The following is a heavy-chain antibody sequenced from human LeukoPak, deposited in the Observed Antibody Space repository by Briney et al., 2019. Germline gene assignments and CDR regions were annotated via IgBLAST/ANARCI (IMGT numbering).Heavy chain of an antibody. CDR1: GYTFTIYG. CDR3: ARYPLSYSGNWHYYFDY. J-gene: IGHJ4*02. V-gene: IGHV1-18*04. Sequence: ASVTVSCKASGYTFTIYGISWVRQAPGQGGEGMGWISAYNGNTNYAQNLQDRVFINTDTSTSTAYMELRSLRSDDTAVYYCARYPLSYSGNWHYYFDYWGQGTLVTVSS. CDR2: ISAYNGNT. D-gene: IGHD6-13*01.